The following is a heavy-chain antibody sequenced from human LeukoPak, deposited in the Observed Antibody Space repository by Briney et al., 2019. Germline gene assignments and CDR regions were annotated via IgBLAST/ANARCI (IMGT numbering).Heavy chain of an antibody. D-gene: IGHD4-23*01. CDR1: GGSISRYY. Sequence: SETLSLTCSVSGGSISRYYWSWIRQSPGKGLEWIGYIYSSGSTDYNPALKSRATISLDTSKNQFSLRLSSVTAADPAIYYCARADLHGGNPFDCFDIWGQGTMLTVSS. CDR2: IYSSGST. J-gene: IGHJ3*02. V-gene: IGHV4-59*08. CDR3: ARADLHGGNPFDCFDI.